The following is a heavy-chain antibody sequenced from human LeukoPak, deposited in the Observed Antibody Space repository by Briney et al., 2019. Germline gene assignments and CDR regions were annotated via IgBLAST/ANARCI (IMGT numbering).Heavy chain of an antibody. V-gene: IGHV3-30*03. J-gene: IGHJ4*02. CDR3: ARDLSLYLDY. CDR1: GFTFSSYG. CDR2: ISYDGSNE. Sequence: GGSLRLSCAASGFTFSSYGMHWVRQAPGKGLEWVAVISYDGSNEYYADSVKGRFTISRDNSKNTLYLQMNSLRAEDTAVYYCARDLSLYLDYWGQGTLVTVSS. D-gene: IGHD3-10*01.